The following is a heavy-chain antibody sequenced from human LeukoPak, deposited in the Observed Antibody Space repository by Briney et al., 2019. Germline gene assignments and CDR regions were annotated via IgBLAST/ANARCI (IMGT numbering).Heavy chain of an antibody. CDR2: VTYGEGDK. D-gene: IGHD6-19*01. V-gene: IGHV3-30*03. CDR1: GFTISDNG. CDR3: AREQSSGDYRTADY. Sequence: PGRSLRLSCAVSGFTISDNGMHRVRQAPGKGLEWVGVVTYGEGDKHYADSVKGRFTISRDNSKNTLYLHMNSLRVEDTALYYCAREQSSGDYRTADYWGQGTLVTVSS. J-gene: IGHJ4*02.